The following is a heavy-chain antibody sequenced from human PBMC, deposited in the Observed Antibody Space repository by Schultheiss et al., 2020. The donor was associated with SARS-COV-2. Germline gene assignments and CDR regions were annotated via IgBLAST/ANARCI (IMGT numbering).Heavy chain of an antibody. Sequence: LRLSCVVYGGSFTDYYWSWIRQPPGKGLEWIGYIYYSGSTYYNPSLKSRVTISVDTSKNQFSLKLSSVTAADTAVYYCARDAPKAAAGKWGYYYYGMDVWGQGTTVTVSS. CDR3: ARDAPKAAAGKWGYYYYGMDV. CDR1: GGSFTDYY. V-gene: IGHV4-34*09. CDR2: IYYSGST. J-gene: IGHJ6*02. D-gene: IGHD6-13*01.